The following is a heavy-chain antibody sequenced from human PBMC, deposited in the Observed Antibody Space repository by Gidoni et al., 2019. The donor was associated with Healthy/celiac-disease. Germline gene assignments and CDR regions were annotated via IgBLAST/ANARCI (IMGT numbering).Heavy chain of an antibody. Sequence: QVQLQASGPGLVKPSETLSLTCTVSGGSISSYYWGWIRQHPGKGLEWIGYIYYSGSTNYNPSLKSRVTISVDTSKNQFSLKLSSVTAADTAVYYCARVQYSGSYFPYYYYMDVWGKGTTVTVSS. V-gene: IGHV4-59*01. D-gene: IGHD1-26*01. J-gene: IGHJ6*03. CDR2: IYYSGST. CDR1: GGSISSYY. CDR3: ARVQYSGSYFPYYYYMDV.